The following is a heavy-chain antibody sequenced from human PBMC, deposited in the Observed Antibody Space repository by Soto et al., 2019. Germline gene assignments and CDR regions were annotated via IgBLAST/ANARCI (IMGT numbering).Heavy chain of an antibody. D-gene: IGHD5-12*01. Sequence: QVQLVQSGAEVKRPGSSVKVSCKASGGTFNNYALSWVRQAPGRGHEWMGGVIPIVNSANYAQKFQGRVTITADDSTSKAYMELRSLRPDDTAVYYCAREVTVASYSFDFWGQGTLVTVSS. J-gene: IGHJ4*02. CDR1: GGTFNNYA. CDR3: AREVTVASYSFDF. CDR2: VIPIVNSA. V-gene: IGHV1-69*01.